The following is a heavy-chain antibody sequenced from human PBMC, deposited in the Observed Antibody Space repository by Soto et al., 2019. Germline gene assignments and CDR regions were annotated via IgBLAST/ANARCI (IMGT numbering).Heavy chain of an antibody. Sequence: EVQLLESGGGLVQPGGSLRLSCAASGFTFSSYAMSWVRQAPGKGLEWVSAISGSGGSTYYADSVKGRFTISRDNSKYTLYLQMNSLSAEDTDVYYCATGASVANDYWGQGTLVTVSS. CDR2: ISGSGGST. V-gene: IGHV3-23*01. CDR3: ATGASVANDY. J-gene: IGHJ4*02. D-gene: IGHD2-15*01. CDR1: GFTFSSYA.